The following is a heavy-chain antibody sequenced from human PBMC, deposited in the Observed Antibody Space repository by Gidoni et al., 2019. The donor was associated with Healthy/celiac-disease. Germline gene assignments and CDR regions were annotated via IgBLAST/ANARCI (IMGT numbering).Heavy chain of an antibody. D-gene: IGHD3-3*01. V-gene: IGHV2-5*02. CDR1: GFSLSTSGVG. J-gene: IGHJ4*02. Sequence: QITLKESGPTLVKPTQTLTLTCTFSGFSLSTSGVGVGWIRQPPGKALEWLALIYWDDDKRYSPSLKSRLTITKDTSKNQVVLTMTNMDPVDTATYYCAHSRRSRGYDFWSGPTDYWGQGTLVTVSS. CDR2: IYWDDDK. CDR3: AHSRRSRGYDFWSGPTDY.